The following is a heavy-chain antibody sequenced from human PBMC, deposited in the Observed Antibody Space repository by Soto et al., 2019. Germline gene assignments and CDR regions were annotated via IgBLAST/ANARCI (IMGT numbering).Heavy chain of an antibody. CDR3: ARSGIYDSSGYLDY. J-gene: IGHJ4*02. CDR2: ISSGSSDT. V-gene: IGHV3-21*01. Sequence: NPGGSLRLSCEASGFTFSRVSMNWVRQVPGKGLEWVASISSGSSDTWYADSVKGRFIISRDNAQNSLFLQMNTLRPEDTAMYYCARSGIYDSSGYLDYWGQGTLVTVSS. D-gene: IGHD3-22*01. CDR1: GFTFSRVS.